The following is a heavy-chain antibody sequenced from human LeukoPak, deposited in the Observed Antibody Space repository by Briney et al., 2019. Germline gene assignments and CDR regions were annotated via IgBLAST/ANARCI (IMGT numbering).Heavy chain of an antibody. J-gene: IGHJ5*02. V-gene: IGHV3-23*01. CDR1: GFTFSSYA. Sequence: GGSLRLSCAASGFTFSSYAMSWVRQAPGKGLEWVSAISGSGGSTYYADSVKGRFTISRDNSKNTLYLQMNSLRAEDTAVYYCATSIVGAVYNWFDPWGQGTLVTVSS. D-gene: IGHD1-26*01. CDR3: ATSIVGAVYNWFDP. CDR2: ISGSGGST.